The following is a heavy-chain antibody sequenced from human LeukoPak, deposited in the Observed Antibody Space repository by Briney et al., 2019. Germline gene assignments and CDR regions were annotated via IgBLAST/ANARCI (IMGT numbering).Heavy chain of an antibody. V-gene: IGHV3-74*01. CDR2: IHSDGSTT. Sequence: GGSLRLSCAASGFTFSIYWIHWVRQAPGKGLVWVSRIHSDGSTTNYADSVKGRFTISRDNAKNTLYLQMNSLRAEDTAVYHCTRDAWMASTPLDYWGQGTLVTVSS. D-gene: IGHD5-24*01. J-gene: IGHJ4*02. CDR3: TRDAWMASTPLDY. CDR1: GFTFSIYW.